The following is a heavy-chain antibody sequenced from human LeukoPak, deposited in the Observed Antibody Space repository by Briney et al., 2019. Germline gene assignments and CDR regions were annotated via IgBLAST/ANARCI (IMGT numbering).Heavy chain of an antibody. V-gene: IGHV1-2*02. CDR2: INPNSGGT. Sequence: ASVKVSCKASGYTFTGYCMHWVLQAPGQGLEWMGWINPNSGGTNYAQKFQGRVTMTRDTSISTAYMELSRLRSDDTAVYYCASSRYCTNGVCFDAFDIWGQGTMVTVSS. J-gene: IGHJ3*02. CDR1: GYTFTGYC. CDR3: ASSRYCTNGVCFDAFDI. D-gene: IGHD2-8*01.